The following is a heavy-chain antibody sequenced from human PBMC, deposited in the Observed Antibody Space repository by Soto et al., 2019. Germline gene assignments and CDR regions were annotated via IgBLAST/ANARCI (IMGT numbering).Heavy chain of an antibody. Sequence: ASVKVSCKASGYTFTSYGISWVRQAPGQGLEWMGWISAYNGNTNYAQNLQGRVTMTTDTSTSTAYMELRSLRSDDTAVYYCACGYDILTGYPTFDDWGQGTLVTVAS. CDR2: ISAYNGNT. D-gene: IGHD3-9*01. V-gene: IGHV1-18*01. CDR3: ACGYDILTGYPTFDD. CDR1: GYTFTSYG. J-gene: IGHJ4*02.